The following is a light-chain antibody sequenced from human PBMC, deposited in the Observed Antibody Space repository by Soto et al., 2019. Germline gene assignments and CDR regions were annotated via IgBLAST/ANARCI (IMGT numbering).Light chain of an antibody. V-gene: IGKV3-20*01. CDR3: QQYGRSPWT. Sequence: EIVLTPSPGTLSLSPGERATLSCRASQSVSSNYLAWYQQKPGQAPRLLIYGASSRATGIPDRFSGSGSGTDFTLTIRRLEPEDFAVYYCQQYGRSPWTFGQGTKVDIK. CDR1: QSVSSNY. CDR2: GAS. J-gene: IGKJ1*01.